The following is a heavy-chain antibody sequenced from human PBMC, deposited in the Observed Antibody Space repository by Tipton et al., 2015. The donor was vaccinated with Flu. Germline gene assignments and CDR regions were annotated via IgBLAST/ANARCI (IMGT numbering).Heavy chain of an antibody. V-gene: IGHV3-11*06. Sequence: SLRLSCAASGFTFGDYYMSWIRQAPGKGLEWVSYISSSSSYTNYADSVKGRFTISRDNAKNSLYLQMNSLRAEDTAVYYCARARFLEWLSEASGWFDPWGQGTLVTVSS. CDR3: ARARFLEWLSEASGWFDP. CDR2: ISSSSSYT. D-gene: IGHD3-3*01. CDR1: GFTFGDYY. J-gene: IGHJ5*02.